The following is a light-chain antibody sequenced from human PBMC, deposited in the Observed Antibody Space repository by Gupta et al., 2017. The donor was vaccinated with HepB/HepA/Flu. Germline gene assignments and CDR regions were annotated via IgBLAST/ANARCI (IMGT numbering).Light chain of an antibody. CDR3: QQFNSYPIT. CDR2: AAS. J-gene: IGKJ5*01. V-gene: IGKV1-9*01. CDR1: QDINSY. Sequence: DIQLTQSPSFLSASVGDRVTITCRASQDINSYLIWYQQKPGKAPNLLIYAASTWQGGVPSRFSGSGSGTEFTLTINSLQPEDFATYYCQQFNSYPITFGQGTRLDIK.